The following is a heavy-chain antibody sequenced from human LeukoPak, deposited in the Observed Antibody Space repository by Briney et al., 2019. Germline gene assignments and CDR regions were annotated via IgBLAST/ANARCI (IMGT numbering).Heavy chain of an antibody. CDR1: GGSISSGDYY. J-gene: IGHJ4*02. Sequence: SQTLSLTCTVSGGSISSGDYYWSWIRQPPGKGLEWIGYIYYSGSTYYNPSLKSRVTISVDTSKNQFSLKMTSTTAADTAVYYCARGVCGNTWYDLGYWGQGTLVTVSS. CDR3: ARGVCGNTWYDLGY. V-gene: IGHV4-30-4*08. D-gene: IGHD1-1*01. CDR2: IYYSGST.